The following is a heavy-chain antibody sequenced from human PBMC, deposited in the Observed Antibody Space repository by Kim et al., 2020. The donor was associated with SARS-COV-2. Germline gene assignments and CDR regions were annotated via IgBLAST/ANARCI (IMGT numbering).Heavy chain of an antibody. V-gene: IGHV3-30*18. J-gene: IGHJ3*02. CDR1: RFTFSRYD. Sequence: GGSLRLSCTASRFTFSRYDMHWVLQSPGKGLEWVAVISSDGSRKDYADHVKGRFTVSRDNLEDTLFLEINSLRPEDTAVYYCAKVAYNWNREDGLDMWGPGTSVIVSS. CDR2: ISSDGSRK. CDR3: AKVAYNWNREDGLDM. D-gene: IGHD1-20*01.